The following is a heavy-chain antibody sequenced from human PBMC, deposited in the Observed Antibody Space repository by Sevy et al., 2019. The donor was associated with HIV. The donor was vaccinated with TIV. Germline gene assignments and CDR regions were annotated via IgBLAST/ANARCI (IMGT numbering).Heavy chain of an antibody. CDR1: GFNFSGAA. CDR3: RAGDLGRFDF. Sequence: GGSLRLSCAASGFNFSGAAMFWVRQAPGKGLEWVGRIRSKANNYAAVYGASVRGRFIISRDDSKNTTYLQMLSLKSEDTALYWCRAGDLGRFDFWGRGSLVTVSS. J-gene: IGHJ4*02. D-gene: IGHD2-21*02. CDR2: IRSKANNYAA. V-gene: IGHV3-73*01.